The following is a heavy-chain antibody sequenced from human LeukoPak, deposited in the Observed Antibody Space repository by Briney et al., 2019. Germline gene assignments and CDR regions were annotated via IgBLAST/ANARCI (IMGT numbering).Heavy chain of an antibody. D-gene: IGHD4-17*01. Sequence: GGSLRLSCAASGFTFRSYEMIWVRQAPGKGLEWVSYIDSSGSTISYADSVRGRFTISRDNAKNSLYLQMSSLRVEDTAVYYCAREQTYGDYFDYWGQGTLVTVSS. CDR3: AREQTYGDYFDY. CDR2: IDSSGSTI. CDR1: GFTFRSYE. V-gene: IGHV3-48*03. J-gene: IGHJ4*02.